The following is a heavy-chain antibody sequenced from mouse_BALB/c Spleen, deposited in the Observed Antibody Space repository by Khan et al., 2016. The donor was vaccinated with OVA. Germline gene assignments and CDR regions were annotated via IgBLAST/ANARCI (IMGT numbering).Heavy chain of an antibody. CDR1: GYSITSDYA. CDR2: ISYSGST. Sequence: QLEESGPGLVKPSQSLSLTCTVTGYSITSDYAWNWLRQFPGNKLEWMGYISYSGSTSYHPSLKSRFSISRDTSKNQFFLQLNSVTTEDTATYYCAMGRTYWGQGTLVTVSA. CDR3: AMGRTY. J-gene: IGHJ3*01. V-gene: IGHV3-2*02. D-gene: IGHD4-1*01.